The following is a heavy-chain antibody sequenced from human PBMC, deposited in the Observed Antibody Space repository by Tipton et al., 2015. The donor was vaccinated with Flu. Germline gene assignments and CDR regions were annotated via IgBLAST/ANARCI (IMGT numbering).Heavy chain of an antibody. CDR1: GEALDSRYY. CDR2: IHTSAGT. Sequence: GEALDSRYYWAWIRQPPGRGLEWIGNIHTSAGTYYNLSLKSRVTISVDTSKNQFSLRLSSVTAADTAVYYCARHQSSSLLPFDCWGQGTLVTVSS. CDR3: ARHQSSSLLPFDC. D-gene: IGHD6-6*01. J-gene: IGHJ4*02. V-gene: IGHV4-38-2*01.